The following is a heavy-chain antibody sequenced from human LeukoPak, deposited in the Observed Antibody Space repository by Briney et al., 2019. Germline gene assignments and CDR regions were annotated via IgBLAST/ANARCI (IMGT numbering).Heavy chain of an antibody. CDR1: GGTFSSYA. Sequence: ASVKVSCKASGGTFSSYAISWVRQAPGQGLEWMGGIIPIFGTANYAQKFQGRVTITADESTSTAYMELSSLRSEDTAVYYCARDETYYSGSYYGSLAFDIWGQGTMVTVSS. D-gene: IGHD1-26*01. CDR3: ARDETYYSGSYYGSLAFDI. CDR2: IIPIFGTA. V-gene: IGHV1-69*13. J-gene: IGHJ3*02.